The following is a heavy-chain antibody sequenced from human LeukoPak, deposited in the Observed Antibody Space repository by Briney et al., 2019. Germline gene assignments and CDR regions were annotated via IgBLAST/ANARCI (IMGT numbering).Heavy chain of an antibody. J-gene: IGHJ4*02. CDR2: IDPSDSYT. V-gene: IGHV5-10-1*01. Sequence: GESLRISCQGSGSRFTSYWISWVGQLPGKGLEWMGRIDPSDSYTNYSPSFQGHVTISADKSISTAYLQWSSLKASDTAMYYCARSRLLWFGEAIGFDYWGQGTLVTVSS. D-gene: IGHD3-10*01. CDR1: GSRFTSYW. CDR3: ARSRLLWFGEAIGFDY.